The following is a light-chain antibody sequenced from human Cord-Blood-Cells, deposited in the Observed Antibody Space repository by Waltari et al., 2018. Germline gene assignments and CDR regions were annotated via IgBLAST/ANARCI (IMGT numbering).Light chain of an antibody. Sequence: DIQMTQSPYSLSASVGDRVTITCQASQDISNNLNWYQQKPGKAPKLLIYDASNLETGVPSRFSGSGSGTDFTFTISSLQPEDIATYYCQQYDNLLTFGGGTKVEIK. V-gene: IGKV1-33*01. CDR3: QQYDNLLT. J-gene: IGKJ4*01. CDR2: DAS. CDR1: QDISNN.